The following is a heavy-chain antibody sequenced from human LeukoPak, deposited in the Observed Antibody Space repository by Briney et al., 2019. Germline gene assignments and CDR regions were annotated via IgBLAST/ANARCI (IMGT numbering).Heavy chain of an antibody. CDR2: IIPILGIA. CDR1: GGTFSSYA. CDR3: ASGKTTVTTSSTWGNWFDP. Sequence: SVKVSCKASGGTFSSYAISWVRPAPGQGLAWMGRIIPILGIANYAQKFQGRVTITADKSTSTAYMELSSLRSEDTAVYYCASGKTTVTTSSTWGNWFDPWGQGTLVTVSS. J-gene: IGHJ5*02. D-gene: IGHD4-17*01. V-gene: IGHV1-69*04.